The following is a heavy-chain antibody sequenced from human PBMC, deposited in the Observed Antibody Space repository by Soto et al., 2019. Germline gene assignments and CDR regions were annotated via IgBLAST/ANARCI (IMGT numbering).Heavy chain of an antibody. V-gene: IGHV3-23*01. J-gene: IGHJ5*01. D-gene: IGHD1-26*01. CDR1: GFRFRTRA. CDR3: TTHEEGAPWAGGFDS. Sequence: GGSLRLSCAASGFRFRTRAMSWVRQAPGKGLEWVASIRPGGDSTYYADSVKGRFGVSRDNSNVTLYLQMDSLRVEDTAIYYCTTHEEGAPWAGGFDSWGQGTLVTVYS. CDR2: IRPGGDST.